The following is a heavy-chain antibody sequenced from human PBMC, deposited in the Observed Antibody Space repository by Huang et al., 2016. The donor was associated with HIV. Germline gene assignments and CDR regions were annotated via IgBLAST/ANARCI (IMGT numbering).Heavy chain of an antibody. J-gene: IGHJ2*01. V-gene: IGHV4-34*02. CDR3: ASKHYDFWSGYYPPSYFDL. D-gene: IGHD3-3*01. CDR2: INHSGST. CDR1: GGSFSGYY. Sequence: QVQLQQWGAGLLKPSETLSLTCAVYGGSFSGYYWTWIRQPPGKGLEWIGEINHSGSTNYNPSLNSRVTISVDTSKNQFSLRLNSVTAADTAVYYCASKHYDFWSGYYPPSYFDLWGRGTLVSVSS.